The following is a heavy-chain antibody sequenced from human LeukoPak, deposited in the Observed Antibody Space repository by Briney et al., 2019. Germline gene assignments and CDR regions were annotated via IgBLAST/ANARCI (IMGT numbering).Heavy chain of an antibody. Sequence: PSETLSLTCTVSSASINSGPYYWAWIRQSPGKGLEWIGSISYSGTTYYNPSLKSRVTISVDTSKNHFSLKLSSVTAADTAVYYCARRLVRTGGWDYWGQGTLVTVSS. CDR2: ISYSGTT. CDR3: ARRLVRTGGWDY. J-gene: IGHJ4*02. V-gene: IGHV4-39*02. D-gene: IGHD6-13*01. CDR1: SASINSGPYY.